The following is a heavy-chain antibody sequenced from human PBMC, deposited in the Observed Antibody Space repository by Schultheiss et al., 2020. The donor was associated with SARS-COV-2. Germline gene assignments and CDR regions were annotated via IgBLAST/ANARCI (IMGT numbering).Heavy chain of an antibody. J-gene: IGHJ6*02. CDR1: GGSISSGDYY. CDR2: IYYSGST. D-gene: IGHD3-16*01. V-gene: IGHV4-30-4*01. CDR3: ARGPRGVTDYVLYYYYGMDV. Sequence: SETLSLTCTVSGGSISSGDYYWSWIRQPPGKGLEWIGYIYYSGSTYYNPSLKSRVTISVDTSKNQFSLKLSSVTAADTAVYYCARGPRGVTDYVLYYYYGMDVWGQGNTVTVSS.